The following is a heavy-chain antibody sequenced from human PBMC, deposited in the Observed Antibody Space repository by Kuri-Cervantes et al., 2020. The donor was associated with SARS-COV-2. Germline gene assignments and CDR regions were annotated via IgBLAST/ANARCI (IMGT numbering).Heavy chain of an antibody. Sequence: GGSLRLSCEVSGFLLSASAIHWVRQGSGKGLEWVGRVRGKANNYATAYVASVKGRFTISRDDSKNMAYLQMNSLKTEDTAVYYCTTLIDYWGQGALVTVSS. CDR1: GFLLSASA. V-gene: IGHV3-73*01. J-gene: IGHJ4*02. CDR2: VRGKANNYAT. CDR3: TTLIDY.